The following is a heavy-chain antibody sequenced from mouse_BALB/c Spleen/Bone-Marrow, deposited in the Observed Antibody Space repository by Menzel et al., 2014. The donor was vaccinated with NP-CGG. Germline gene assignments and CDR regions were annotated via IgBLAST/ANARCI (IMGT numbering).Heavy chain of an antibody. CDR2: TFPGSGNT. V-gene: IGHV1-66*01. Sequence: QVQLQQSGPELVKPGASVKISCKASGYSFTSYYIHWVKQRPGQGLEWIGWTFPGSGNTKYNEKFKGKATLTADTSSSTAYMQLSSLTSEDSAVYFCARTRAYDYDGGFAYWGQGTLVTVSA. J-gene: IGHJ3*01. CDR3: ARTRAYDYDGGFAY. D-gene: IGHD2-4*01. CDR1: GYSFTSYY.